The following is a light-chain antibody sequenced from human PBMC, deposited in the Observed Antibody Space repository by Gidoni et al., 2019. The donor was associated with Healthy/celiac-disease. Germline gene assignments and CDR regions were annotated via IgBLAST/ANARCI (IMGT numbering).Light chain of an antibody. CDR2: GKN. J-gene: IGLJ2*01. V-gene: IGLV3-19*01. CDR3: NSRDSSGNHVV. CDR1: SLRSYH. Sequence: SSELTQDPAASVALGQTVRITCQGDSLRSYHASWYQQKPGQAPVLVIYGKNNRPSGIPDRFSGSSSGNTASVTITGAQAEDEADYYCNSRDSSGNHVVFGGGTKLTVL.